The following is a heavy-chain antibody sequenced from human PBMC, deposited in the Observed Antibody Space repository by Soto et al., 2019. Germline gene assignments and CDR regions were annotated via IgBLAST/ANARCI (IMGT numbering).Heavy chain of an antibody. V-gene: IGHV4-59*01. CDR2: IFYSGGT. CDR1: GGSISNYY. CDR3: HFDS. J-gene: IGHJ4*02. Sequence: SSETLSLTCTVSGGSISNYYWSWIRQPPGRGLEWIGHIFYSGGTNYSPSLKSRITISRDTSRNQFSLELSSVTAADTAVYYAHFDSWGQGALVTVSS.